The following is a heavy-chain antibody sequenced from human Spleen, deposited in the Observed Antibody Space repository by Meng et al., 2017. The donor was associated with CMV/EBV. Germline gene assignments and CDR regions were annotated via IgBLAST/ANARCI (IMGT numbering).Heavy chain of an antibody. V-gene: IGHV2-70D*14. CDR1: GFSLSSSGMR. CDR3: ARMSIPVDYGMDV. CDR2: IDWDDEK. J-gene: IGHJ6*02. Sequence: SGPTLVKPTRPLTLTCSISGFSLSSSGMRVNWIRQPPGKALEWLARIDWDDEKFYNTSLKTRLTISKDTSKNQVVLIMTNMDPVDTATYYCARMSIPVDYGMDVWGQGTTVTVSS. D-gene: IGHD6-6*01.